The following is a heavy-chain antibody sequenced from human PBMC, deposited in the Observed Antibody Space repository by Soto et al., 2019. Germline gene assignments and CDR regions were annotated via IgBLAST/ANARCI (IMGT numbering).Heavy chain of an antibody. J-gene: IGHJ4*02. CDR2: IYNDGTYS. V-gene: IGHV3-74*01. Sequence: EVQLVESGGGLVPPGGSVRLSCAASGFIFKMYWMHWVRQSPGKGLVWISRIYNDGTYSDYADSVRGRFTISRDNFNDTLYIQMNTLRAEDSGLYYCTRGPRPISTGTGAYWGQGTQVTVSS. CDR1: GFIFKMYW. D-gene: IGHD3-10*01. CDR3: TRGPRPISTGTGAY.